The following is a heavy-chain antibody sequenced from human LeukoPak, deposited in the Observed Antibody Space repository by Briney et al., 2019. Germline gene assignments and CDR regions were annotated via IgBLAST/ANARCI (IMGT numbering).Heavy chain of an antibody. D-gene: IGHD4/OR15-4a*01. Sequence: ASVKVSCKASGYTFTAYNMHLVRQAPGQGLEWMGRIIGYNGATDYAQKFQGRVTFTRDTSISTAYMDLTNLRSDDTAVYYCARGHDYGFEYWGQGALVTVPS. J-gene: IGHJ4*02. CDR2: IIGYNGAT. CDR3: ARGHDYGFEY. V-gene: IGHV1-2*06. CDR1: GYTFTAYN.